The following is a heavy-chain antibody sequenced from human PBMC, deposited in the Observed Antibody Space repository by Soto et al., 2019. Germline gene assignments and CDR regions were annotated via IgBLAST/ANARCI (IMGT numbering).Heavy chain of an antibody. D-gene: IGHD3-9*01. CDR2: IFYSGST. CDR3: ARTPPSFYYIAPSYFDY. Sequence: SETLSLTCTVSGGSISSYYWSWIRQPPGKGLEWIGYIFYSGSTNYNPSLKSRVIISVDTSKNQFSLKLTSVTAADTAVYYCARTPPSFYYIAPSYFDYWGQGTLVTVSS. V-gene: IGHV4-59*08. J-gene: IGHJ4*02. CDR1: GGSISSYY.